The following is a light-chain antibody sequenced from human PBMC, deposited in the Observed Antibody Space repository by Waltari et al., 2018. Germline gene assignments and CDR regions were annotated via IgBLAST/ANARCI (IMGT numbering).Light chain of an antibody. Sequence: DIVMTQSPDSLTVSLGERATINFKSSQNLLFRSTNKNYVAWYQQKPGQPPKLFFYWASTRESGVPDRFSGSGSGTDFPLTISSLQAEDVAVYYCQQYFSVPETFGQGTKLEIK. CDR2: WAS. CDR1: QNLLFRSTNKNY. J-gene: IGKJ2*01. V-gene: IGKV4-1*01. CDR3: QQYFSVPET.